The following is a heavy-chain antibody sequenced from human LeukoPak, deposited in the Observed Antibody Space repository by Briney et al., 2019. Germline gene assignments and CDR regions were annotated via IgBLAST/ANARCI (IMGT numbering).Heavy chain of an antibody. CDR2: INPNSGGT. CDR3: ARGRQRYSSGWYDY. CDR1: GYTFTAFY. D-gene: IGHD6-19*01. Sequence: ASVKVSCKASGYTFTAFYMHWVRQAPGQGLEWMGWINPNSGGTNYAQKFQGRVTMTRDTSISTAYMELSRLRSDDTAVYYCARGRQRYSSGWYDYWGQGTLVTVSS. J-gene: IGHJ4*02. V-gene: IGHV1-2*02.